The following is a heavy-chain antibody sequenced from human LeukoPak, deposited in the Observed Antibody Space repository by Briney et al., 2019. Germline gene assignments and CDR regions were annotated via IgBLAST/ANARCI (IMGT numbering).Heavy chain of an antibody. CDR1: GCTFSSYW. J-gene: IGHJ5*02. CDR2: IKQDGSEK. Sequence: PGGSLRLSCAASGCTFSSYWMSWVRQAPGEGLEWVANIKQDGSEKYYVDSVKGRFTISRENAKNSLYLQMNSLRAEDTAVYYCARRLSGSQHTWGQGTLVTVSS. CDR3: ARRLSGSQHT. D-gene: IGHD1-26*01. V-gene: IGHV3-7*01.